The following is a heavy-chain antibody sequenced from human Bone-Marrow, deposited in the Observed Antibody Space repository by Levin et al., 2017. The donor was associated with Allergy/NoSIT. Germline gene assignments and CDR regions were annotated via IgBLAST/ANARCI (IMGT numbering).Heavy chain of an antibody. CDR3: TTVGGGLAWIWYFDL. CDR2: IKSETDGGTT. V-gene: IGHV3-15*01. Sequence: GESLKISCAASGFTFTNAWMTWVRQAPGKGLEWVGRIKSETDGGTTDYAAPVKGRFSISRDDSKNTMFLQMNSLKTEDTGVYYCTTVGGGLAWIWYFDLWGRGTLVTVSS. J-gene: IGHJ2*01. CDR1: GFTFTNAW. D-gene: IGHD6-19*01.